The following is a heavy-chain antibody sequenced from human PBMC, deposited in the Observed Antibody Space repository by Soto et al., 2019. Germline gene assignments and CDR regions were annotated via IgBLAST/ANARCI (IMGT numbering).Heavy chain of an antibody. Sequence: PSETLSLTCTVSGGSVTNSSYYWGWIRQSPGKGLEWIGSVYYRGRSYSKPSVKSRVTISADTSANQFSLMLNSVTAADTAVYFCSSGQSRDRHASRGRGTLVTGSS. J-gene: IGHJ1*01. CDR1: GGSVTNSSYY. CDR3: SSGQSRDRHAS. CDR2: VYYRGRS. V-gene: IGHV4-39*01.